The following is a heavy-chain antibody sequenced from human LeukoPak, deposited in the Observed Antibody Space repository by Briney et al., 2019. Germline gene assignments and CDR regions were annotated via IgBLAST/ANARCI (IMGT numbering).Heavy chain of an antibody. J-gene: IGHJ4*02. CDR3: ARVMYSSGWSFDY. V-gene: IGHV3-7*01. CDR2: IKQDGSEK. Sequence: GRSLRLSCAASGFTFSSYWMSWVRQAPVKRLEWMANIKQDGSEKYYVDSVKGRFTISRDNAKNSLYPQMNSLRAEDTAVYYCARVMYSSGWSFDYWGQGTLVTVSS. D-gene: IGHD6-19*01. CDR1: GFTFSSYW.